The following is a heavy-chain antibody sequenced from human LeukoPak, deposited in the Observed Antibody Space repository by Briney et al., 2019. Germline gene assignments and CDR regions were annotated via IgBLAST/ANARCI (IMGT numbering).Heavy chain of an antibody. V-gene: IGHV4-30-2*01. D-gene: IGHD3-16*01. CDR2: IYHSGST. CDR1: GGSISSGGYY. Sequence: SQTLSLTCTVSGGSISSGGYYWSWIRQPPGKGLQWIGYIYHSGSTYYNPSLKSRVTISVDRSKNQFSLRLSSVTAADTAVYYCARDPLGLRADYWGQGTLVTVSS. CDR3: ARDPLGLRADY. J-gene: IGHJ4*02.